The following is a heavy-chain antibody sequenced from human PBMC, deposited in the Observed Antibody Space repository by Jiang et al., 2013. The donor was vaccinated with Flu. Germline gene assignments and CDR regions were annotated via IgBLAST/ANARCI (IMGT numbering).Heavy chain of an antibody. D-gene: IGHD3-10*01. J-gene: IGHJ5*02. CDR3: ARVLITMVRGVYDYNWFDP. V-gene: IGHV6-1*01. CDR1: GDSVSSNSAA. CDR2: THYRSKWYN. Sequence: SQTLSLTCAVSGDSVSSNSAAWNWIRQSPSRGLEWLGRTHYRSKWYNDYAVSVKGRISINPDTSKNQFSLQLNSVTPEDTAVYYCARVLITMVRGVYDYNWFDPWGQGTLVIVSS.